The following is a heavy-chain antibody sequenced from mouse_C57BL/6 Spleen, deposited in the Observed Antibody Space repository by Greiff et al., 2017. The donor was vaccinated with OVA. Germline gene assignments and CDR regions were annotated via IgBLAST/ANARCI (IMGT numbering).Heavy chain of an antibody. Sequence: VQLQQSVPELVKPGASVKISCKASGYAFSSSWMNWVKQRPGKGLEWIGRIYPGDGDTNYNGKFKGKATLTADKSSSTAYMQLSSLTSEDSAVYVCARSGVRGYYFDYWGKGTTLTVSS. CDR3: ARSGVRGYYFDY. CDR2: IYPGDGDT. J-gene: IGHJ2*01. D-gene: IGHD2-14*01. V-gene: IGHV1-82*01. CDR1: GYAFSSSW.